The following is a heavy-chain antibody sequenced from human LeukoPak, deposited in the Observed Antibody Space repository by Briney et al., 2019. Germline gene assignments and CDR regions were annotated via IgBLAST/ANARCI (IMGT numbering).Heavy chain of an antibody. CDR2: TISIFVTA. CDR3: ARARYNWLFDY. CDR1: GDTFSSYA. J-gene: IGHJ4*02. Sequence: SVKVSCKASGDTFSSYAISWVRQAPGQGHEWMGRTISIFVTANYAQNFHCRDTITTDESTSTAYMELSSLRSEDPAVYYCARARYNWLFDYWGQGTLVTVSS. D-gene: IGHD1-20*01. V-gene: IGHV1-69*05.